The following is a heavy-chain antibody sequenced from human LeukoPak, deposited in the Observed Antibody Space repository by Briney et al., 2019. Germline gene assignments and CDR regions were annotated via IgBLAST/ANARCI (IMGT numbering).Heavy chain of an antibody. Sequence: SETLSLTCTVSGGSISSYYWSWLRQPPGKGLEWIGYIYYSGSTNYNPSLKSRVTISVDTSKNQFSLKLSSVTAADTAVYYCARVGYGDYFDYWGQGTLVTVSS. J-gene: IGHJ4*02. CDR2: IYYSGST. CDR3: ARVGYGDYFDY. D-gene: IGHD4-17*01. V-gene: IGHV4-59*01. CDR1: GGSISSYY.